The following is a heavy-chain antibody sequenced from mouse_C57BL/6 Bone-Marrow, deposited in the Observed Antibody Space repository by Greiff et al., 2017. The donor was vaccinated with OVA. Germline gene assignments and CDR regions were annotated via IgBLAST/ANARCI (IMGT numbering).Heavy chain of an antibody. Sequence: QVQLQQPGAELVKPGASVKMSCKASGYTFTSYWITWVKQRPGQGLEWIGDIYPGSGSTTYNEKFKSKATLTVDTSSSTAYMQLSSLTSEDSAVYYCAREGPYYGSTYWYFDVWGTGTTVTVSS. CDR3: AREGPYYGSTYWYFDV. CDR1: GYTFTSYW. CDR2: IYPGSGST. V-gene: IGHV1-55*01. D-gene: IGHD1-1*01. J-gene: IGHJ1*03.